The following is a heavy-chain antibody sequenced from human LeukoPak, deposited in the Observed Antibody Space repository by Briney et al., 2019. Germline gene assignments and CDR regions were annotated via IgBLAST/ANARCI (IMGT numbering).Heavy chain of an antibody. CDR1: GYTFTNYG. CDR2: ISVHNGNT. D-gene: IGHD3/OR15-3a*01. CDR3: AREVRGFLDPNFYYYMDV. J-gene: IGHJ6*03. Sequence: ASVKVSCKTSGYTFTNYGFTWVRQAPGQGLEWMGWISVHNGNTNYAQKFKGRVSMTPDTSTTTAYMELRSLTSDDTAVYYCAREVRGFLDPNFYYYMDVWGKGTTVTVSS. V-gene: IGHV1-18*01.